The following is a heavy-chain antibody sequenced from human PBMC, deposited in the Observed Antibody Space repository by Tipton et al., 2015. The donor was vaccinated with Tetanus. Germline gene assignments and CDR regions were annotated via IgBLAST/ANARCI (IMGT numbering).Heavy chain of an antibody. V-gene: IGHV1-2*02. Sequence: QLVQSGAEVKKPGASVKVSCKASGYTFTGYYIYWVRQAPGQGLEWMGWIDPNSGGTVYAQKFQCRVTMTRDTSISTAYMELRSLRSDDTSVDYCARDRGDYIYGGIDVGGPASTVTVS. CDR1: GYTFTGYY. CDR3: ARDRGDYIYGGIDV. J-gene: IGHJ6*02. D-gene: IGHD3-22*01. CDR2: IDPNSGGT.